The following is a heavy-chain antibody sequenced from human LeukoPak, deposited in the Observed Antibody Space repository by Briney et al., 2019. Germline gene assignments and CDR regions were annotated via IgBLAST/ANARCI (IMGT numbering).Heavy chain of an antibody. Sequence: GGSLRLSCAASGFTFSTYWMHCVRQAPGKGLVWVSRIHSDGSITGYADSVKGRFTISRDNAKNTLYLQMNSLRAEDTAVYYCTRGFTGYEYWGQGTLVTVSS. J-gene: IGHJ4*02. CDR3: TRGFTGYEY. V-gene: IGHV3-74*01. CDR1: GFTFSTYW. D-gene: IGHD5-12*01. CDR2: IHSDGSIT.